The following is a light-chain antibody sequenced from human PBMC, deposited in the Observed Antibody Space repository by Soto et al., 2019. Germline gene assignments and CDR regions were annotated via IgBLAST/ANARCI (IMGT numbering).Light chain of an antibody. CDR2: DAS. CDR1: QNVRGY. J-gene: IGKJ1*01. Sequence: EIVMTQSPAPPSLSPGERATLSCRASQNVRGYLAWYQQKPGQAPRLLIYDASNRATGIPARFSGSGSGTDFTLTISSLEPEDSAVYYCQQNLGVHTFGQGTKVDIK. CDR3: QQNLGVHT. V-gene: IGKV3-11*01.